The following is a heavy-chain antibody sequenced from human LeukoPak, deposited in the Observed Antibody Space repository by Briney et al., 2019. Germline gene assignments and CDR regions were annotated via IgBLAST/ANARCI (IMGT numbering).Heavy chain of an antibody. CDR3: AREWYDYVWGSYRRMFDY. D-gene: IGHD3-16*02. Sequence: ASVKVSCKASGYTFTSYDISWVRQAPGQGLEWMAWISASNGNTNYAEKFQGRVNMTTDTSTSTAYMDLRNLTSEDTAVYYCAREWYDYVWGSYRRMFDYWGQGTLVTVSS. V-gene: IGHV1-18*04. CDR1: GYTFTSYD. CDR2: ISASNGNT. J-gene: IGHJ4*02.